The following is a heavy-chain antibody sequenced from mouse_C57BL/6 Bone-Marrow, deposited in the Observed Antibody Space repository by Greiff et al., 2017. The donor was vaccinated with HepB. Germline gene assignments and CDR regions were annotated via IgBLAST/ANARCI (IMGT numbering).Heavy chain of an antibody. J-gene: IGHJ1*03. Sequence: QVQLKQPGAELVKPGASVKLSCKASGYTFTSYWMHWVKQRPGRGLEWIGRIDPNSGGTKYNEKFKSKATLTVDKPSSTAYMQLSSLTSEDSAVYYCARSGSSPYWYFDVWGTGTTVTVSS. D-gene: IGHD1-1*01. CDR1: GYTFTSYW. CDR2: IDPNSGGT. CDR3: ARSGSSPYWYFDV. V-gene: IGHV1-72*01.